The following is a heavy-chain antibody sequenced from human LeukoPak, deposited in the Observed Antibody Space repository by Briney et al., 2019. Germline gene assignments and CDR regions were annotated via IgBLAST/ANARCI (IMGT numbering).Heavy chain of an antibody. V-gene: IGHV4-34*01. CDR3: ARGRLTRGFDY. D-gene: IGHD2-2*01. CDR2: INHSGST. CDR1: GGSFSGYY. J-gene: IGHJ4*02. Sequence: PSETLSLTCAVYGGSFSGYYWSWIRQPPGKGLEWIGEINHSGSTNYNPSLKSRVTISVDTSKNQFSLKLSSVTAADTAVYYCARGRLTRGFDYWGQGTLVTVSS.